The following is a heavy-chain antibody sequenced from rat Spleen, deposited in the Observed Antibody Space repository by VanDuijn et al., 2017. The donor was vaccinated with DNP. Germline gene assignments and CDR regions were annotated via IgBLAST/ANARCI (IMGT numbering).Heavy chain of an antibody. CDR3: ATSGYGYDGYPFAY. Sequence: EVQLVESGGGLVQPGRSLKLSCAASGFTFSAYYMAWVRQAPAKGLEWVAYIGSPAYAPYYTDSVKGRFAISSDNAKSTLYLQMNSLRSEDMATYYFATSGYGYDGYPFAYWGHGTLVTVSS. CDR1: GFTFSAYY. CDR2: IGSPAYAP. J-gene: IGHJ3*01. D-gene: IGHD1-12*03. V-gene: IGHV5-27*01.